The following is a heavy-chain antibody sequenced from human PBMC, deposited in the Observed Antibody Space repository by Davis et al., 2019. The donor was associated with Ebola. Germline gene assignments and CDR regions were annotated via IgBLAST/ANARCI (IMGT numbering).Heavy chain of an antibody. CDR1: GFTFSTYW. Sequence: GGSLRLSCAASGFTFSTYWMSWVRQAPGKGLQWVANTKPDGSEKFYVDSVKGRFTISRDNTKNSLYLQMDSLRAEDTAVYYCARPLGGGSGSYSPPWYGMDVWGQGTTVTVSS. V-gene: IGHV3-7*01. J-gene: IGHJ6*02. CDR3: ARPLGGGSGSYSPPWYGMDV. D-gene: IGHD3-10*01. CDR2: TKPDGSEK.